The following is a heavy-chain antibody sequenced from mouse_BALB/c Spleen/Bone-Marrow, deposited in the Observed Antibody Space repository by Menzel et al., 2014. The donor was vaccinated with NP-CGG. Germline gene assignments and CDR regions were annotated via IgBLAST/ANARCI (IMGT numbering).Heavy chain of an antibody. V-gene: IGHV1-9*01. J-gene: IGHJ2*01. Sequence: QVHLQQPGAELMKPGASVKISCKATGYTFSSYWIEWVKQRPGHGLEWIGEILPGSGTTNYNEKFKGKATFTADTSSNTAYMQLSSLTSEDSAVYYCARGTYRYYFDYWGQGTTLTVSS. D-gene: IGHD2-14*01. CDR2: ILPGSGTT. CDR3: ARGTYRYYFDY. CDR1: GYTFSSYW.